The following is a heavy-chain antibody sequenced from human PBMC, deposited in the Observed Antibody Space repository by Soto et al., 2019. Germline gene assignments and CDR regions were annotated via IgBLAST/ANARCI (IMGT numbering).Heavy chain of an antibody. Sequence: PVGSLRLSCAASGFTFSSYSMNWVRQAPVKVLEWVSSISSSSSYIYYADSVKVRFTISRDNAKNSLYLQMNSLRAEDTAVYYCARNQAGGSGSYRYYYGMDVWGQGTTVTVSS. D-gene: IGHD3-10*01. V-gene: IGHV3-21*01. CDR2: ISSSSSYI. CDR1: GFTFSSYS. CDR3: ARNQAGGSGSYRYYYGMDV. J-gene: IGHJ6*02.